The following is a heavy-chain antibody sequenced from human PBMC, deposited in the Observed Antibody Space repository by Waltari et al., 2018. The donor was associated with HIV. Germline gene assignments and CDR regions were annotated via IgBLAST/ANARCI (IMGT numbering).Heavy chain of an antibody. D-gene: IGHD3-10*01. CDR2: ISGSGGDT. J-gene: IGHJ4*02. V-gene: IGHV3-23*01. Sequence: LLESGGNLVQPGGSLTLSCAASGFTFSSYAMTWVRQAPGMGLEWVSGISGSGGDTLFADSVKGRFTISRDASTVYLSMNRLTAEDTAVYYCAKVGLSGRWLLRRPFYFDYWGQGILVTVSS. CDR3: AKVGLSGRWLLRRPFYFDY. CDR1: GFTFSSYA.